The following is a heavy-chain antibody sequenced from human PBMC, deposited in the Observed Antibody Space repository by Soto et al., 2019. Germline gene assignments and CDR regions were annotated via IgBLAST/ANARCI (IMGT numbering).Heavy chain of an antibody. CDR3: ARAGDYYDSSGYYPGAFDI. Sequence: GASVKVSCKASGSNFSSYAISCVRQAPGQVLEWMGGIIPMVGTATYAQKFQGRVTITADESTTTAYMELSSLRSEDTAVYYCARAGDYYDSSGYYPGAFDIWGQGTMVTVSS. V-gene: IGHV1-69*13. CDR2: IIPMVGTA. J-gene: IGHJ3*02. D-gene: IGHD3-22*01. CDR1: GSNFSSYA.